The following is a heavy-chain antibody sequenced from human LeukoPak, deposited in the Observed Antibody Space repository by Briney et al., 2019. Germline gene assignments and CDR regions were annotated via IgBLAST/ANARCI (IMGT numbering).Heavy chain of an antibody. Sequence: GRSLRLSCAASGFTFSSYGMHWVRQAPGKGLEWVAVIWYDGSNKYYADSVKGRFTISRDNSKNTLYLQMSSLRAEDTAVYYCATEVYAIKVPTGGYYMDVWGKGTTVTVSS. CDR2: IWYDGSNK. V-gene: IGHV3-33*01. D-gene: IGHD2-8*01. J-gene: IGHJ6*03. CDR1: GFTFSSYG. CDR3: ATEVYAIKVPTGGYYMDV.